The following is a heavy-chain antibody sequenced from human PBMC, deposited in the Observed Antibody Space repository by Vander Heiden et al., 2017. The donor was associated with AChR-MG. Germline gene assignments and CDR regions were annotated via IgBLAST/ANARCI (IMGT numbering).Heavy chain of an antibody. CDR3: ASHEVLYYYGSGSLDAFDI. CDR1: GGSLSRYY. CDR2: IYYSGST. V-gene: IGHV4-59*08. D-gene: IGHD3-10*01. J-gene: IGHJ3*02. Sequence: QVQLQESGPGLVKPSETLSLTRTASGGSLSRYYWSWIRQPPGKGLEWIGYIYYSGSTNYNPSLKSRVTISVDTSKNQFSLKLSSVTAADTAVYYCASHEVLYYYGSGSLDAFDIWGQGTMVTVSS.